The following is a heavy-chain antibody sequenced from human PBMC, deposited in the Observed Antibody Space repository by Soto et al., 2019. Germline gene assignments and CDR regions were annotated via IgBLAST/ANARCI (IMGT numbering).Heavy chain of an antibody. CDR3: ARDLDGLHDDTSGPFPRPG. Sequence: SETLSLTCTASGGSISSDDYYWSWIRQAPGRGLEWIGYIHSSGSIYYNPSLKIRATMSIATAGNQFSLKVSSVTVADTAVYYCARDLDGLHDDTSGPFPRPGWGKGTLVTVS. J-gene: IGHJ1*01. D-gene: IGHD3-22*01. CDR2: IHSSGSI. CDR1: GGSISSDDYY. V-gene: IGHV4-30-4*01.